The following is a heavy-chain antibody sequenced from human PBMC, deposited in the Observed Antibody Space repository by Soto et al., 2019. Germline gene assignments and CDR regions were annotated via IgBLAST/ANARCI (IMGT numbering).Heavy chain of an antibody. CDR1: GYTFTSYY. CDR2: ISPSSGGT. Sequence: QVQLVQSGAEVKKPGASVRVSCKASGYTFTSYYIHWVRQAPGQGPEWMGMISPSSGGTYYAQKFQGRVTVTRDTSTSTVYMELSSLRSEDTAVYFCTRSIITTAGTDAFDLWGQGTLVTVSS. D-gene: IGHD6-13*01. J-gene: IGHJ3*01. CDR3: TRSIITTAGTDAFDL. V-gene: IGHV1-46*03.